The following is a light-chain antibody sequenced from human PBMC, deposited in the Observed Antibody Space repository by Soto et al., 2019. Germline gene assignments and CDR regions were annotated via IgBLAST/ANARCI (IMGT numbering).Light chain of an antibody. Sequence: QSALTQPASVSGSPGQSITISCIGTSSDVGGYNFVSWYQQHPGKAPKVMIYDVSDRPSGVSDRFSGSKSGNTASLTLSGLQAEDEADYYCCSYTGSSTLVFGGGTKLTVL. V-gene: IGLV2-14*01. J-gene: IGLJ2*01. CDR3: CSYTGSSTLV. CDR2: DVS. CDR1: SSDVGGYNF.